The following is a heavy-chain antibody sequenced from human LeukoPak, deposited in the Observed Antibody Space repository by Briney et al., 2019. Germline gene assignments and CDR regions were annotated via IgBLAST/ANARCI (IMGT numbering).Heavy chain of an antibody. V-gene: IGHV4-34*01. D-gene: IGHD1-7*01. CDR2: MKQRGSM. J-gene: IGHJ4*02. CDR3: ARELDLRY. CDR1: GGSLSSYY. Sequence: LETLSLTCTVSGGSLSSYYWRWIRQPPGKGLEWMGEMKQRGSMNYNLSPKRRVTTPVDRSKNQFSRKLSSVTAADTAVYYCARELDLRYWGQGTLVTVSS.